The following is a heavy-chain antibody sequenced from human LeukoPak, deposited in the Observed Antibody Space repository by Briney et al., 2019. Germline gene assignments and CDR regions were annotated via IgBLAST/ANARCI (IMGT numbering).Heavy chain of an antibody. J-gene: IGHJ3*02. CDR3: RGYSYDAFDI. CDR1: GGTFSGYA. CDR2: IIPIFGTA. D-gene: IGHD3-22*01. V-gene: IGHV1-69*06. Sequence: ASVKVSCKASGGTFSGYAISWVRQAPGQGLEWMGGIIPIFGTANYAQKFQGRVTITADKSTSTAYMELSSLRSEDTAVYYCRGYSYDAFDIWGQGTMVTVSS.